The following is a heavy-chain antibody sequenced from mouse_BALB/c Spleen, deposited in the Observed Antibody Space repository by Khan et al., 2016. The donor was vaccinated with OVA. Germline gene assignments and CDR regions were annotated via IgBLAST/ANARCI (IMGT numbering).Heavy chain of an antibody. J-gene: IGHJ4*01. V-gene: IGHV2-6-5*01. CDR2: IWGGGST. CDR1: GFSLNDYG. Sequence: QVQLKQSGPGLVAPSQSLSITCTVSGFSLNDYGVSWIRQPPGKGLEWLGVIWGGGSTYYNSALKSRLSISKDNPKSQVFLKMSSLQTDDTAMYYCAKCVWSYYYSLDYWGQGTSVTVSS. CDR3: AKCVWSYYYSLDY.